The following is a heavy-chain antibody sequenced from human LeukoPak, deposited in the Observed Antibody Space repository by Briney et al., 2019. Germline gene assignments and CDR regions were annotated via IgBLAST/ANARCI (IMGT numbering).Heavy chain of an antibody. CDR3: ARGGHPRNYWYYYMDV. J-gene: IGHJ6*03. CDR1: GGSISSNY. Sequence: PSETLSLTCTVSGGSISSNYWSWIRQPPGKGLEWIRYIYYSGSTNYNPSLKSRVTISVDTSKNQFSLKLSSVTAADTAVYYCARGGHPRNYWYYYMDVWGKGTSVTVSS. V-gene: IGHV4-59*01. CDR2: IYYSGST.